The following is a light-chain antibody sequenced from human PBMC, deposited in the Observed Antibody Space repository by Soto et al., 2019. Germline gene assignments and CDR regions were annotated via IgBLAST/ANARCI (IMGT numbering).Light chain of an antibody. CDR1: QNVANY. Sequence: IMLTQSPATLSFSRGERATLSCRASQNVANYLDWYQQKPGQAPRLLIYESSNRATGIAARFSGSGSGTDFTLTISSLEPEDFAVYYCQQYGSSGTFGQGTKVDIK. CDR2: ESS. J-gene: IGKJ1*01. CDR3: QQYGSSGT. V-gene: IGKV3-11*01.